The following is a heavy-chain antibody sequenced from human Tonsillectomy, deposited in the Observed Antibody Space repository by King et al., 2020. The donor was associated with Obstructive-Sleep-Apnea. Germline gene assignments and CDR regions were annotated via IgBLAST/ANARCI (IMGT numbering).Heavy chain of an antibody. Sequence: VQLVESGGGVVQPGRSLRLSCAASGFTFRSYGMHWVRQAPGKGLEWVAVISYDGSNKNYADSVKGRFTISRDKSKNTLYLQMNSLRAEDTAVYYCAKDWSHVPYYYYGMDVWGQGTTVTVSS. J-gene: IGHJ6*02. V-gene: IGHV3-30*18. CDR1: GFTFRSYG. CDR3: AKDWSHVPYYYYGMDV. CDR2: ISYDGSNK. D-gene: IGHD3-3*01.